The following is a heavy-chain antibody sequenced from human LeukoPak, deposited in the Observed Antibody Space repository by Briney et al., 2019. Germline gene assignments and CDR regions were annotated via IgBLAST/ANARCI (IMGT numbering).Heavy chain of an antibody. J-gene: IGHJ1*01. CDR3: ATYSILNAREFRY. D-gene: IGHD4-11*01. CDR2: VQHIGGET. V-gene: IGHV3-7*01. Sequence: GGSLRLSCAGSGFTFSNSWMGRVRQAPGKGLEWVANVQHIGGETYYVDSVKGRFTISRDNAKNSVYLQMNSLGADDTAVYYCATYSILNAREFRYWGQGTLVTVTS. CDR1: GFTFSNSW.